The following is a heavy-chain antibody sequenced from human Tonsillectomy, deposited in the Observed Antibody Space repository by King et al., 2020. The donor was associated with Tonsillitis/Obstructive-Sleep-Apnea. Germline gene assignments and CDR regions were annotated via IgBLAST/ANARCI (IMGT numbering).Heavy chain of an antibody. V-gene: IGHV5-10-1*01. CDR2: IDPSDSYT. CDR3: ARIRITIFGVVKDADY. J-gene: IGHJ4*02. Sequence: VQLVQSGAEVKKPGESLRISCKGSGYSFTSYWISWVRQMPGKDLEWMGRIDPSDSYTNYSPSFQGHVTISADKSISTAYLQWSSLKASDTAMYYCARIRITIFGVVKDADYWGQGTLVTVSS. CDR1: GYSFTSYW. D-gene: IGHD3-3*01.